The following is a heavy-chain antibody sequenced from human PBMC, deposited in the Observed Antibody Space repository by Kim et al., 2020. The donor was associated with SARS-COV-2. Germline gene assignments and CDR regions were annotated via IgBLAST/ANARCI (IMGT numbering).Heavy chain of an antibody. CDR1: GFTFSSYA. V-gene: IGHV3-23*01. CDR3: AKEGGSGSYYYYYYGMDV. CDR2: ISGSGGST. Sequence: GGSLRLSCAASGFTFSSYAMSWVRQAPGKGLEWVSAISGSGGSTYYADSVKGRFTISRDNSKNTLYLQMNSLRAEDTAVYYCAKEGGSGSYYYYYYGMDVWGQGTTVTVS. D-gene: IGHD3-10*01. J-gene: IGHJ6*02.